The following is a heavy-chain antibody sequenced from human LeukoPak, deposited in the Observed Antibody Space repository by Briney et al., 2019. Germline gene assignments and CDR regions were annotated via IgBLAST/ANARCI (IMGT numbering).Heavy chain of an antibody. V-gene: IGHV3-21*01. CDR1: GFTFSSYS. CDR2: ISSSSSYI. J-gene: IGHJ4*02. CDR3: ARATKERSRYCSSTSCKYPFDY. D-gene: IGHD2-2*01. Sequence: GGSLRLSCAASGFTFSSYSMNWVRQAPGKGLEWVSSISSSSSYIYHADSVKGRFTISRDNAKNSLYLQMNSLRAEDTAVYYCARATKERSRYCSSTSCKYPFDYWGQGTLVTVSS.